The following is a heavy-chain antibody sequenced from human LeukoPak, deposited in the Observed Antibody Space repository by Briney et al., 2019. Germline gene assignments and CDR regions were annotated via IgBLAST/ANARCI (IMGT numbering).Heavy chain of an antibody. CDR2: ITYDGSSE. Sequence: GGSLRLFCAASGFTFNSYSMNWVRQAPGKGLEWVAIITYDGSSEYYADSVQGRFTISRDNSKNTLYLHMNSLRTEDTAVYYCARERRGYSAETFDYWGQGTLVTVSS. V-gene: IGHV3-30*03. CDR1: GFTFNSYS. D-gene: IGHD5-12*01. CDR3: ARERRGYSAETFDY. J-gene: IGHJ4*02.